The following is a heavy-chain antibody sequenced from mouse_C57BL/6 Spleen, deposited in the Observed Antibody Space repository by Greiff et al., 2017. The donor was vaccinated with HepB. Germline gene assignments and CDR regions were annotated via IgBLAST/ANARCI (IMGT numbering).Heavy chain of an antibody. D-gene: IGHD2-4*01. V-gene: IGHV5-17*01. CDR1: GFTFSDYG. J-gene: IGHJ3*01. Sequence: EVQRVESGGGLVKPGGSLKLSCAASGFTFSDYGMHWVRQAPEKGLEWVAYISSGSSTNYYADTVKGRFTLSRDNAKNTLFLQMTSLRSEDTAMYYCARNFYDYDGPWFAYWGQGTLVTVSA. CDR3: ARNFYDYDGPWFAY. CDR2: ISSGSSTN.